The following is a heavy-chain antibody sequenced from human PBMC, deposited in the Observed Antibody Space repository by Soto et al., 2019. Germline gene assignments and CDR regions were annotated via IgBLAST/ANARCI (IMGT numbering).Heavy chain of an antibody. D-gene: IGHD3-3*01. CDR2: INHTGGT. J-gene: IGHJ5*02. CDR3: ATGVTVFGLLIPPFDP. V-gene: IGHV4-34*01. CDR1: GGSVNGYY. Sequence: PSETLSLTCAVYGGSVNGYYWNWIRQPPGKGLEWIGEINHTGGTHYNPSLKGRVTMSVDTSKNQFSLRLSSVTAADTAIYYCATGVTVFGLLIPPFDPWGQGTQVTVSS.